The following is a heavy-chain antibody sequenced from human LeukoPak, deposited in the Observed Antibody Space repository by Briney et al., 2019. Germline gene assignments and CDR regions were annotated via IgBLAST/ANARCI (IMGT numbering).Heavy chain of an antibody. CDR2: ISSSSSYI. Sequence: GGSLRLSCAASGFTFSSYSMNWVRQAPGEGLEWVSSISSSSSYIYYADSVKSRFTISRDNAKNSLYLQMNSLRAEDTAVYYCAREWGQLGELDYWGQGTLVTVSS. J-gene: IGHJ4*02. D-gene: IGHD3-16*01. V-gene: IGHV3-21*01. CDR1: GFTFSSYS. CDR3: AREWGQLGELDY.